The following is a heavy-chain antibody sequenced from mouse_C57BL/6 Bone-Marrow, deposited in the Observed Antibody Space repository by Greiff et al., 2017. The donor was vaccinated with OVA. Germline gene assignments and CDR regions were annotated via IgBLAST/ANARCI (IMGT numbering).Heavy chain of an antibody. CDR1: GYTFTDNT. D-gene: IGHD2-1*01. V-gene: IGHV1-78*01. Sequence: VQLPQSDASLVKPGASVQISCKVSGYTFTDNTIHWIKQSPEQGLEWIGYIYPRDCSTKYNEKFKGKATLTADKSSSTAYIQLNSLTSEDSAVYFCARSDGNYPFDYWGQGTTRTGSS. CDR3: ARSDGNYPFDY. J-gene: IGHJ2*01. CDR2: IYPRDCST.